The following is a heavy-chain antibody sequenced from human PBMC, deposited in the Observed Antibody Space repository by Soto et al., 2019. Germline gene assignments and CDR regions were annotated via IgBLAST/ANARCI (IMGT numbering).Heavy chain of an antibody. V-gene: IGHV1-69*12. CDR1: GGTFSSYA. Sequence: QVQLVQSGAKVKKPGSSVKVSCKASGGTFSSYAISWVRQAPRQGLEWMGGIIPIFGTANYAQKFQGRVTITADESTSTAYMELSSLRSEDTAVYYCARDGGVYDYSPFDYWGQGTLVTVSS. J-gene: IGHJ4*02. CDR3: ARDGGVYDYSPFDY. CDR2: IIPIFGTA. D-gene: IGHD4-4*01.